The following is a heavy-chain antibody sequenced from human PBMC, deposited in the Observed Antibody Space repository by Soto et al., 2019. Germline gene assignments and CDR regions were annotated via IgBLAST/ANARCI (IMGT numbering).Heavy chain of an antibody. J-gene: IGHJ6*02. CDR1: GFTFSRYE. CDR2: ISSRGTTI. CDR3: VREEGFLEHGMDV. D-gene: IGHD3-3*01. Sequence: EVQLVESGGGLVQPGKSLRLSCAASGFTFSRYEMTWVRQAPGKGLEWISYISSRGTTIYYADPVKGRFTISRDNAKNSLFLEMNSLRVADTGVYYCVREEGFLEHGMDVWGQGTTVIVSS. V-gene: IGHV3-48*03.